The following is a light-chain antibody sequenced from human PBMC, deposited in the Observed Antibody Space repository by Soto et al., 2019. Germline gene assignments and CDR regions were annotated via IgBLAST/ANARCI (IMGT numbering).Light chain of an antibody. CDR3: SSFAGSNTLI. J-gene: IGLJ1*01. Sequence: QSALTQPPSTSGSPGQSVTISCTGTSSDIGTYKFVSWYQQHPGKAPKLIIYEVTQRPSGVPDRFSGAKSGNTASLTVSGLQAEDEADYYCSSFAGSNTLIFGNGTKVTVL. CDR2: EVT. V-gene: IGLV2-8*01. CDR1: SSDIGTYKF.